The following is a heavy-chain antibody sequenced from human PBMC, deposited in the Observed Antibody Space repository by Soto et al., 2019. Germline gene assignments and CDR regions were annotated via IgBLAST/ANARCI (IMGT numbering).Heavy chain of an antibody. CDR1: GYTFASCA. CDR3: AREGLVRYCTNGVCWPELEDYYGMDV. CDR2: INAVNGNT. V-gene: IGHV1-3*01. Sequence: GASVKFSCKACGYTFASCARHWVRQDPGQRPEWMGWINAVNGNTRYSQKFQCRATITRDTSASRAYMELSSLRSEDTAVYYCAREGLVRYCTNGVCWPELEDYYGMDVWGQGTTVTVSS. J-gene: IGHJ6*02. D-gene: IGHD2-8*01.